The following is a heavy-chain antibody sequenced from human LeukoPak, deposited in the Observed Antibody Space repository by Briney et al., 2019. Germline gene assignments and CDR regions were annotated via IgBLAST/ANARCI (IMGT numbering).Heavy chain of an antibody. D-gene: IGHD6-13*01. CDR1: GFTLSTFA. Sequence: GGSLRISCAASGFTLSTFALLWVRPPRGKGLEWGSSIFPSGGEIHYADSVRGRFTISRDNSKNTLYLQMNSLRAEDTAVYYCAKDALKTSGIGAWGLRWFPFDYWGQGTLVTVSS. V-gene: IGHV3-23*01. CDR2: IFPSGGEI. CDR3: AKDALKTSGIGAWGLRWFPFDY. J-gene: IGHJ4*02.